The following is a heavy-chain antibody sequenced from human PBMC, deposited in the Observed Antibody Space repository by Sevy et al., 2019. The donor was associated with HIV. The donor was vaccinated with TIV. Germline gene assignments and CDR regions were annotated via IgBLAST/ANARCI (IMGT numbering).Heavy chain of an antibody. CDR3: TRAGVDYDFWSGYSYYNWFDP. D-gene: IGHD3-3*01. Sequence: GGSLRLSCTASGFTFGDYAMSWFRQAPGKGLEWVGFIRSKAYGGTTEYAASVKGRFTISRDDSKSIAYLQMNSLKTEETAVYYCTRAGVDYDFWSGYSYYNWFDPWGQGTLVTVSS. CDR2: IRSKAYGGTT. J-gene: IGHJ5*02. V-gene: IGHV3-49*03. CDR1: GFTFGDYA.